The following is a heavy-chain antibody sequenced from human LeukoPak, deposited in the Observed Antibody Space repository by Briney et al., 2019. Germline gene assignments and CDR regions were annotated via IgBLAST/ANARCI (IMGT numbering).Heavy chain of an antibody. J-gene: IGHJ4*02. D-gene: IGHD3-10*01. CDR3: AKDGDGSNTWFGFRGSFDY. CDR2: ISATGGTT. CDR1: GFTFRSSA. Sequence: PGGSLRVLCAGSGFTFRSSAMHWVRQAPGKGPGWVSGISATGGTTYYADSVKGRFTVSRDNSNNTLYLQMSGLRADDTAIYYCAKDGDGSNTWFGFRGSFDYWGQGALVTVSS. V-gene: IGHV3-23*01.